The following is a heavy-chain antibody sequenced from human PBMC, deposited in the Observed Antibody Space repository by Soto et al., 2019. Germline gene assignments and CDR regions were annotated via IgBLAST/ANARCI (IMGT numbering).Heavy chain of an antibody. V-gene: IGHV4-31*03. Sequence: SETLSLTCTVSGGSIISGGYYWSWIRQHPGKGLEWIGYIYYSGSTYYNPSLKSRVTISVDTSKNQFSLKLSSVTAADTAVYYCARVSSGYQYGMDVWGQGTTVTVSS. CDR3: ARVSSGYQYGMDV. J-gene: IGHJ6*02. CDR2: IYYSGST. D-gene: IGHD3-22*01. CDR1: GGSIISGGYY.